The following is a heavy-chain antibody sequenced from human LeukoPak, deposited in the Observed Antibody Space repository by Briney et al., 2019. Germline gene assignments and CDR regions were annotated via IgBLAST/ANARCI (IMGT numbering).Heavy chain of an antibody. J-gene: IGHJ3*02. V-gene: IGHV3-30*18. CDR3: AKLNPTDAFDI. CDR2: TSDDGRNK. Sequence: PGRSLRLSCAASGFTFSSYAMHWVRQAPGKGLEWVAITSDDGRNKFYADSVKGRFTISRDNSKSTLSLQINSLRREDTAVYYCAKLNPTDAFDIWGQGTMVTVSS. CDR1: GFTFSSYA.